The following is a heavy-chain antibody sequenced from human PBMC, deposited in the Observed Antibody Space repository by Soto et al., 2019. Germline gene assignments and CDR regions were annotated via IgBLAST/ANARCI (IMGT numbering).Heavy chain of an antibody. Sequence: VQLLESGGGLVQPGGSLRLSCAASGFTFSSYAMSWVRQAPGKGLEWVSGISGTGGSTYYADSVKGRFTISRDNSMNTLYLQMNRLRAEDTAGYYCARARGALACPDYYFDYLGQGTLGTVSS. CDR3: ARARGALACPDYYFDY. CDR1: GFTFSSYA. J-gene: IGHJ4*02. V-gene: IGHV3-23*01. CDR2: ISGTGGST. D-gene: IGHD6-19*01.